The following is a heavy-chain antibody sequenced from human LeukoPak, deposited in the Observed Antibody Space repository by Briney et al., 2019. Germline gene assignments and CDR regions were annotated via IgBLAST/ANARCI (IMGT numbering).Heavy chain of an antibody. CDR1: GFTFSSYW. CDR2: IKQDGSEK. J-gene: IGHJ4*02. D-gene: IGHD6-19*01. V-gene: IGHV3-7*01. Sequence: PGGSLRLPRAASGFTFSSYWMSWVRQAPGKGLEWVANIKQDGSEKYYVDSVKGRFTISRDNAKNSLYLQMNSLRVEDTAVYYCARDRAVAGLCDYWGQGTLVTVSS. CDR3: ARDRAVAGLCDY.